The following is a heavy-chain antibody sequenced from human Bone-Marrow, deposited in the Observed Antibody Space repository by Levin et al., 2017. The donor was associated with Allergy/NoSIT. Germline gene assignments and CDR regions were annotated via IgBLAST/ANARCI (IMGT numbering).Heavy chain of an antibody. J-gene: IGHJ2*01. V-gene: IGHV1-24*01. CDR3: ATGSAWEPFRRHWYFDL. Sequence: GESLKISCKVSGYTLTELSMHWVRQAPGKGLEWMGGFDPEDGETIYAQKFQGRVTMTEDTSTDTAYMELSSLRSEDTAVYYCATGSAWEPFRRHWYFDLWGRGTLVTVSS. CDR1: GYTLTELS. D-gene: IGHD1-26*01. CDR2: FDPEDGET.